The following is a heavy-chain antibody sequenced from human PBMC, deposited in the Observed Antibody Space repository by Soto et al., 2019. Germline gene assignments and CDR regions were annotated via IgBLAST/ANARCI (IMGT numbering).Heavy chain of an antibody. CDR1: GDSISSTHL. V-gene: IGHV4-4*02. D-gene: IGHD2-21*01. J-gene: IGHJ5*02. CDR2: VYHSGST. Sequence: QVYLHQSGPGLVKPSGTLSLTCAVSGDSISSTHLWTWVRQTPGKGLEWIGEVYHSGSTSYNPSLKSRVTISVDKSNNQFSLKLTSVTAADTAVYYCATLPPRIVVTVLPIPTWGQGTLVSVSS. CDR3: ATLPPRIVVTVLPIPT.